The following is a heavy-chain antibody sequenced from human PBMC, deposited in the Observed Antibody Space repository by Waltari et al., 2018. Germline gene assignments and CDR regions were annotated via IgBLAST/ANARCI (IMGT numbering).Heavy chain of an antibody. D-gene: IGHD3-10*01. J-gene: IGHJ6*02. CDR2: IIPIFGTA. CDR1: GRNFSSYA. CDR3: ASEVNYYDV. Sequence: QVQLVQSGAEVKKPGSSVKVSCKAAGRNFSSYAIRWVRQAPGQGLEWMGEIIPIFGTANYAQKFQGRVTITADESTSTAYMELSSLRSEDTAVYYGASEVNYYDVWGQGTTVTVSS. V-gene: IGHV1-69*01.